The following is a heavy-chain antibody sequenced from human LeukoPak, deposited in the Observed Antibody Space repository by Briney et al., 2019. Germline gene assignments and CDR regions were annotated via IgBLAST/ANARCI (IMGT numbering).Heavy chain of an antibody. CDR1: GFTFSSHA. V-gene: IGHV3-23*01. CDR2: IRSSGGRT. D-gene: IGHD5-18*01. J-gene: IGHJ4*02. Sequence: AGSLRLSCAASGFTFSSHAMSWVRQAPGKGLEWVSVIRSSGGRTYNADSVKGRFTVSRDNSKNTLYLQMNSLRAEDTAVYYCAKEHSPPRGYSYGYSFDYWGQGTLATVSS. CDR3: AKEHSPPRGYSYGYSFDY.